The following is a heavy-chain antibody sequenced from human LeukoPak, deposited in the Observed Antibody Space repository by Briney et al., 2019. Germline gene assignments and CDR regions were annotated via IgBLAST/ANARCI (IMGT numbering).Heavy chain of an antibody. D-gene: IGHD3-3*01. CDR1: GGSISSSGYY. CDR3: ASPTDFGVYGMDV. Sequence: SETLSLTCTVSGGSISSSGYYWGWIRQPPGKGLEWIGSIYYSGSTYYNPSLKSRVTISVGTSKNQFSLKLSSVTAADTAVYYCASPTDFGVYGMDVWGQGTTVTVSS. V-gene: IGHV4-39*01. CDR2: IYYSGST. J-gene: IGHJ6*02.